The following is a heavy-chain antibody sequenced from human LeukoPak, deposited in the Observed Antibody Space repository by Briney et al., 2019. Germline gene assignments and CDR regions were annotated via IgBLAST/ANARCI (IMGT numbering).Heavy chain of an antibody. V-gene: IGHV3-33*06. CDR1: GFTFSSYG. CDR3: AKDGIGSGGSYNAFDI. J-gene: IGHJ3*02. D-gene: IGHD1-26*01. CDR2: IWYDGSNK. Sequence: PGGSLRLSCAASGFTFSSYGMHWVRQAPGKGLEWVAVIWYDGSNKYYADSVKGRFTISRDNSKNTLYLQMNSLRAEDTAVYYCAKDGIGSGGSYNAFDIWGQGTMVTVSS.